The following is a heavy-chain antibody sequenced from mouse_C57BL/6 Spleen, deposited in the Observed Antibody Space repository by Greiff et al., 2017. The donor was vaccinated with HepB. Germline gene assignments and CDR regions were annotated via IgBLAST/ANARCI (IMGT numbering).Heavy chain of an antibody. CDR3: AYYDYDPYYFDY. D-gene: IGHD2-4*01. CDR2: IYPRRGNT. J-gene: IGHJ2*01. CDR1: GSTFTGYG. V-gene: IGHV1-81*01. Sequence: VQLVESGAELARPGASGKRSGKASGSTFTGYGLSWVKQRTGQGLEWIGEIYPRRGNTYYNEKFKGKATLTADKSSSTAYMELRSLTSEDSAVYFCAYYDYDPYYFDYWGQGTTLTVSS.